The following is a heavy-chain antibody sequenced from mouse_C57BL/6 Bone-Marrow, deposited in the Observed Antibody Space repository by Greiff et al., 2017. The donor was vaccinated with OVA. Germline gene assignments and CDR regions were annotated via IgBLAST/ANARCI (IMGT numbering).Heavy chain of an antibody. CDR3: ARRDYYGSRHYFDY. CDR1: GYTFTDYY. CDR2: INPYNGGT. J-gene: IGHJ2*01. V-gene: IGHV1-19*01. Sequence: VQLKQSGPVLVKPGASVKMSCKASGYTFTDYYMNWVKQSHGKSLEWIGVINPYNGGTSYNQKFKGKATLTVDKSSSTAYMELNSLTSEDSAVYYCARRDYYGSRHYFDYWGQGTTLTVSS. D-gene: IGHD1-1*01.